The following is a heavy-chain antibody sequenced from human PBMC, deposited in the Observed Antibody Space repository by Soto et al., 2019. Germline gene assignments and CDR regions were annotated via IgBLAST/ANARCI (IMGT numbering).Heavy chain of an antibody. D-gene: IGHD2-21*02. CDR1: GFTFSSYA. CDR2: ISGSAAST. Sequence: GGSLRLSCGASGFTFSSYAMNWVRQAPGKGLEWVSAISGSAASTYYADSVKGRFTISRDNSKNTLFLQMDGLRAEDTAVYFCAKQTTMVVVTTGDAFDIWGRGPMVTVSS. V-gene: IGHV3-23*01. J-gene: IGHJ3*02. CDR3: AKQTTMVVVTTGDAFDI.